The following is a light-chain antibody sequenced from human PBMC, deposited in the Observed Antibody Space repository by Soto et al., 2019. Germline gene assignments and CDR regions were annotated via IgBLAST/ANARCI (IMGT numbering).Light chain of an antibody. J-gene: IGKJ1*01. CDR2: GAS. CDR3: QQYNNWPGWA. Sequence: EIVMTQSPVTLSVSPGERVTLSCRASQSVSSNLAWYQQKAGQPPRLLVYGASTRATGIPARFSGSGSETEFTLTISSLQSEDFAVYYCQQYNNWPGWAFGQGTKVE. CDR1: QSVSSN. V-gene: IGKV3-15*01.